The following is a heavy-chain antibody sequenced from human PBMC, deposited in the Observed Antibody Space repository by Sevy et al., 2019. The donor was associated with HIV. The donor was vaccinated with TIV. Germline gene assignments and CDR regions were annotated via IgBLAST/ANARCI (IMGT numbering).Heavy chain of an antibody. CDR1: GFTFSSYS. CDR2: ISSSSSTI. Sequence: GGSLRLSCAASGFTFSSYSMNWVRQAPGKGLEWVSYISSSSSTIYYADSVKDRFTISRDNAKNSLYLQMNSLRAEDTAVYYCARDFLLWFREPGDWGQGTLVTVSS. V-gene: IGHV3-48*01. D-gene: IGHD3-10*01. J-gene: IGHJ4*02. CDR3: ARDFLLWFREPGD.